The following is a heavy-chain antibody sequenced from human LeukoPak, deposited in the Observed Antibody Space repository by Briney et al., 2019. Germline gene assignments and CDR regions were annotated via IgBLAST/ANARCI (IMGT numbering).Heavy chain of an antibody. CDR3: ARSLVVVAAKASVAFDI. CDR2: IKQDGSEK. D-gene: IGHD2-15*01. V-gene: IGHV3-7*05. Sequence: GGSLRLSCAASGFTFSSYAMSWVRQAPGKGLEWVANIKQDGSEKYYVDSVKGRFTISRDNAKNSLYLQMNSLRAEDTAVYYCARSLVVVAAKASVAFDIWGQGTMVTVSS. J-gene: IGHJ3*02. CDR1: GFTFSSYA.